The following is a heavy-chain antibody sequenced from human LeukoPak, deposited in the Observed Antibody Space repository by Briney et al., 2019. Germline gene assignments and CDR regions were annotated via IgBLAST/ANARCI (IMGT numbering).Heavy chain of an antibody. CDR2: IIPIFGTA. Sequence: SVKVSCKASGGTFSSYAISWVRQAPGQGLEWMGGIIPIFGTANYAQKFQGRVTITADESTSTAYMELSSLRSEDTAVYYCARDLGYCSSTSFPTRDGSGSYSVGNYFDYWGQGTLVTVSS. J-gene: IGHJ4*02. D-gene: IGHD2-2*01. V-gene: IGHV1-69*01. CDR3: ARDLGYCSSTSFPTRDGSGSYSVGNYFDY. CDR1: GGTFSSYA.